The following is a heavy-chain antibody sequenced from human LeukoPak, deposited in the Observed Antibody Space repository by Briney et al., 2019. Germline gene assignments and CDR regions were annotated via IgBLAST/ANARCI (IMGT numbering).Heavy chain of an antibody. Sequence: SVTVYCKASGGTFSSYAISWVRQAPGQGLEWMGGIIPIFGTANYAQKFQGRVTITADESTSTAYMELSSLRSEDTAVYYCARVDYDFWSGYLGTFDYWGQGTLVTVSS. CDR1: GGTFSSYA. V-gene: IGHV1-69*01. J-gene: IGHJ4*02. CDR3: ARVDYDFWSGYLGTFDY. CDR2: IIPIFGTA. D-gene: IGHD3-3*01.